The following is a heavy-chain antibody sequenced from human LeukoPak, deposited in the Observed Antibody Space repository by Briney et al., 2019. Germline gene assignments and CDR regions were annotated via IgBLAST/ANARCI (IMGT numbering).Heavy chain of an antibody. J-gene: IGHJ5*02. CDR2: INHSGST. CDR1: GGSFSGYY. Sequence: SETLSLTCAVYGGSFSGYYWSWIRQPPGERLEWIGEINHSGSTNYNPSLKSRVTISVDTSKNQFSLKLSSVTAADTAVYYCARGGLRGYCSSTSCYVNWFDPWGQGTLVTVSS. D-gene: IGHD2-2*01. V-gene: IGHV4-34*01. CDR3: ARGGLRGYCSSTSCYVNWFDP.